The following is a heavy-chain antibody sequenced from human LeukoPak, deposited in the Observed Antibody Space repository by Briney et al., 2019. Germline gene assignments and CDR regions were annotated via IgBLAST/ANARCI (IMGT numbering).Heavy chain of an antibody. J-gene: IGHJ4*02. D-gene: IGHD6-19*01. CDR2: IKTDGTGT. Sequence: PGGSLRLSCAASGFTFSKYWMRWVRQAPGKGLESVSRIKTDGTGTTYADSVKGRFTVSRDNADNTMFLQMNSVSDENTAVSSSATKQWLAPPPDSWGQGTPVTVSS. V-gene: IGHV3-74*01. CDR3: ATKQWLAPPPDS. CDR1: GFTFSKYW.